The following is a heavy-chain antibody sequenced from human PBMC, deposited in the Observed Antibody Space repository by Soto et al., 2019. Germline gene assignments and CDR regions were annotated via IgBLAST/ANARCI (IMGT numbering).Heavy chain of an antibody. Sequence: GGSLRLSCTASGFTFGDYAMSWVRQAPGKGLEWVGFIRSKAYGGTTEYAASVKGRFTISRDDSKSIAYLQMNSLKTEDTAVYYCTRELTTPYYMDVWGKGTTVTVSS. CDR1: GFTFGDYA. CDR2: IRSKAYGGTT. V-gene: IGHV3-49*04. D-gene: IGHD4-17*01. CDR3: TRELTTPYYMDV. J-gene: IGHJ6*03.